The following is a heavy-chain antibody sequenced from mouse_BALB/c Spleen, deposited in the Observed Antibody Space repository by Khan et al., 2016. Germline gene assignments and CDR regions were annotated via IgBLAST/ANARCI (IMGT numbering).Heavy chain of an antibody. V-gene: IGHV3-2*02. CDR1: DYSITSDYA. CDR2: ISYSGST. D-gene: IGHD4-1*01. CDR3: AEDLGCFAY. J-gene: IGHJ3*01. Sequence: EVQLQESGPGLVKPSQSLSLTCTVTDYSITSDYAWNWIRQFPGNKLEWMGYISYSGSTSYNPSLKSRISITRDTSKNQFFLRLNSVTTEDTAPFSCAEDLGCFAYWGQGTWFTVSA.